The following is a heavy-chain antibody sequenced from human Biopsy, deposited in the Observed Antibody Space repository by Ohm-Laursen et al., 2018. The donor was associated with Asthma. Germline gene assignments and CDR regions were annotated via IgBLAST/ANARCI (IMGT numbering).Heavy chain of an antibody. Sequence: ASVKVSCKISGYSLTDLSMHWVRQAPGQGLEWMGGHDHEEGGTVNARRFQGRVTMTEDTSTDTAYMELSSLSSDDTAVYYCASDFPKDYVRYNFQFWGQGTLVTVS. J-gene: IGHJ4*02. CDR2: HDHEEGGT. CDR3: ASDFPKDYVRYNFQF. D-gene: IGHD4-17*01. CDR1: GYSLTDLS. V-gene: IGHV1-24*01.